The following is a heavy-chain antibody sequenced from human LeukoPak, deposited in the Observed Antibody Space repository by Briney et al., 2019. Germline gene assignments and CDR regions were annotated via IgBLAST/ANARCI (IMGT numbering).Heavy chain of an antibody. CDR3: ARGRGAKATDY. D-gene: IGHD3-10*01. CDR1: GGSISSGDYY. J-gene: IGHJ4*02. CDR2: IYYSGST. Sequence: SETLSLTCTVSGGSISSGDYYWSWIRQPPGKGLEWIGHIYYSGSTYYNPSLKSRVTISVDTSKNQFSLKLSSVTAADTAVYYCARGRGAKATDYWGQGTLVTVSS. V-gene: IGHV4-30-4*01.